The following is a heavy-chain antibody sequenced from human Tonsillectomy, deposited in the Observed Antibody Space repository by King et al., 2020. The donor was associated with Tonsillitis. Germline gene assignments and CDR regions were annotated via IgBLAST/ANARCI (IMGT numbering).Heavy chain of an antibody. J-gene: IGHJ3*02. CDR2: NYYSGSP. Sequence: QLQESGPGLVKPSETLSLTCTVPGGSISSYYWSWIRQPPGKGLEGIGYNYYSGSPNYNPSLKSPVTISLDTSKNQFSLKLSSVTAADTAVYYCAREPDHYYDSGGYALGAFDIWGEGTMVTVSS. CDR3: AREPDHYYDSGGYALGAFDI. CDR1: GGSISSYY. V-gene: IGHV4-59*01. D-gene: IGHD3-22*01.